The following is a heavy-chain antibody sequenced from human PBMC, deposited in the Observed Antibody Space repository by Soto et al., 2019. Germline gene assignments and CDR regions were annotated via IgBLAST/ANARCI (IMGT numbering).Heavy chain of an antibody. J-gene: IGHJ4*02. CDR1: GGSISSGGYS. CDR3: AREHPGYCSGGSCYSPGYFDY. D-gene: IGHD2-15*01. V-gene: IGHV4-30-2*01. Sequence: SETLSLTCAVSGGSISSGGYSWSWIRQPPGKGLEWIGYIYHSGSTYCNPSLKSRVTISVDRSKNQFSLKLSSVTAADTAVYYCAREHPGYCSGGSCYSPGYFDYWGQGTLVTSPQ. CDR2: IYHSGST.